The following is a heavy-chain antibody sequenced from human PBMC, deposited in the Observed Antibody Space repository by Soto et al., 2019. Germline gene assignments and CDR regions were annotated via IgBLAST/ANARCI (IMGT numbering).Heavy chain of an antibody. CDR1: VDTFSSYP. CDR2: IIPIFGTA. Sequence: SLLKLDRKSFVDTFSSYPISWVRKNPGQGLEWMGGIIPIFGTANYAQKFQGRVTITADESTSTAYMELSSLRSEDTAVYYCARIYRKDSSSQYWSSAFEIWVNGTMVTV. J-gene: IGHJ3*02. V-gene: IGHV1-69*01. D-gene: IGHD3-22*01. CDR3: ARIYRKDSSSQYWSSAFEI.